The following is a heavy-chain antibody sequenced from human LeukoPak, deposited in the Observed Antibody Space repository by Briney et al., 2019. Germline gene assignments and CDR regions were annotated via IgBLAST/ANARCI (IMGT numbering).Heavy chain of an antibody. CDR3: ARGDSSGWPDAFDI. CDR2: INHSGST. J-gene: IGHJ3*02. Sequence: SETLSLTCAVYGGSFSGYYWSWIRQPPGKGLEWIGEINHSGSTNYNPSLKSRVTISVDTSKNQFSLKLSSVTAADTAVYYCARGDSSGWPDAFDIWGQETMVTVSS. CDR1: GGSFSGYY. D-gene: IGHD6-19*01. V-gene: IGHV4-34*01.